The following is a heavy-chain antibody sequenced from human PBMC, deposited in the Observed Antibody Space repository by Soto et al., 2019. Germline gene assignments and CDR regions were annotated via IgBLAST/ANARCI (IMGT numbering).Heavy chain of an antibody. CDR1: GYTFTSYD. V-gene: IGHV1-8*01. J-gene: IGHJ6*02. CDR2: MNPNSGNT. D-gene: IGHD4-17*01. CDR3: ARSYDYGDYAYYYYGMDV. Sequence: DSVKVSCKASGYTFTSYDINWVRQATGQGLEWMGWMNPNSGNTGYAQKFQGRVTMTRNTSISTAYMELSSLRSEDTAVYYCARSYDYGDYAYYYYGMDVWGQGTTGTVYS.